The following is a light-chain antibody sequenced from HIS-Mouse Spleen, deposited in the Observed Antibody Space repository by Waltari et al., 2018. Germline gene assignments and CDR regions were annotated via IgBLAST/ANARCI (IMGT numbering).Light chain of an antibody. CDR1: QSVLYSSNNKNY. CDR2: WAS. V-gene: IGKV4-1*01. J-gene: IGKJ1*01. Sequence: IVMTQSPDSLAVSLGERATINCKSSQSVLYSSNNKNYLAWYQQKQEQPPKLLIYWASTRESGVPDRFSGSGSGTDFTLTISSLQAEDVAVYYCQKYYSTPWTFGQGTKVEIK. CDR3: QKYYSTPWT.